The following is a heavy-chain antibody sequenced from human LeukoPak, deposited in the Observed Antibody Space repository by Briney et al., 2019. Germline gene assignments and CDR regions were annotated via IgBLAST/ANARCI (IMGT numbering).Heavy chain of an antibody. Sequence: SVKVSCKASGYTFTGYYMHWVRQAPGQGLEWMGGIIPIFGTANYAQKSQGRVTITTDESTSTAYMELSSLRSEDTAVYYCARSPIVGAPIDYWGQGTLVTVSS. CDR2: IIPIFGTA. CDR1: GYTFTGYY. CDR3: ARSPIVGAPIDY. V-gene: IGHV1-69*05. J-gene: IGHJ4*02. D-gene: IGHD1-26*01.